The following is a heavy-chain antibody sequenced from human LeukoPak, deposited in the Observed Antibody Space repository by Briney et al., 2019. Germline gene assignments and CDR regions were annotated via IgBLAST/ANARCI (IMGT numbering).Heavy chain of an antibody. Sequence: ASVKVSCKASGCTFTSYYMHWVRQAPGQGLEWMGIINPSGGSTSYAQKFQGRVTMTRDTSTSTVYMELSSLRSEDTAVYYCARRGWAAAGTVYYYYMDVWGKGTTVTVSS. V-gene: IGHV1-46*01. CDR1: GCTFTSYY. D-gene: IGHD6-13*01. CDR2: INPSGGST. CDR3: ARRGWAAAGTVYYYYMDV. J-gene: IGHJ6*03.